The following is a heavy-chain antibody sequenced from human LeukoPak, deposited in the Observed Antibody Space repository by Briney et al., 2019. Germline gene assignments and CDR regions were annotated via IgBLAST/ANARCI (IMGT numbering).Heavy chain of an antibody. Sequence: RSGGSLRLSCAASGFTFSSYAMSWVHQAPGKGLEWVSAISGSGGSTYYADSVKGRFTISRDNSKNTLYLQMNSLRAEDTAVYYCAKDKTTVVTRGEFDYWGQGTLVTVSS. CDR2: ISGSGGST. CDR3: AKDKTTVVTRGEFDY. CDR1: GFTFSSYA. D-gene: IGHD4-23*01. V-gene: IGHV3-23*01. J-gene: IGHJ4*02.